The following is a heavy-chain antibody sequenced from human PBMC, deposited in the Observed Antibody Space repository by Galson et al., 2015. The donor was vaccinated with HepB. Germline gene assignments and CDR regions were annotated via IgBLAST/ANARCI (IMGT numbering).Heavy chain of an antibody. J-gene: IGHJ3*02. D-gene: IGHD4-17*01. CDR1: GYTFIDYY. CDR3: ARGRRAAAVTSDAFDI. CDR2: IKPNNGGT. V-gene: IGHV1-2*06. Sequence: SVKVSCKASGYTFIDYYVHWVRQAPGQGLEWVGRIKPNNGGTNFAQKFQGRVTMSRDTSITTAYMELSSLRFDDTAVFYCARGRRAAAVTSDAFDIWGQGTMVTVSS.